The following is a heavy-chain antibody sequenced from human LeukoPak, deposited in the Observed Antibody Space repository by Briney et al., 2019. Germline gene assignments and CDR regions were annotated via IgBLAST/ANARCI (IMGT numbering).Heavy chain of an antibody. V-gene: IGHV3-74*03. CDR2: LKFDGTIT. J-gene: IGHJ5*02. CDR3: AGQANNWFDP. Sequence: GGSLRLSCAASGFTFSSYWTHWVRQAPGKGLVWVSRLKFDGTITQYADSVKGRFTVSRDNAKNTLYLQMDSLRAEDTAVYYCAGQANNWFDPWGQGTLVTVSS. CDR1: GFTFSSYW.